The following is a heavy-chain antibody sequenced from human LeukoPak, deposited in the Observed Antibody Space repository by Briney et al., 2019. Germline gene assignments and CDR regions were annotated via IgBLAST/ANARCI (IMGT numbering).Heavy chain of an antibody. CDR1: EFSFRGYA. CDR3: ASSDDYSYYYLEV. D-gene: IGHD5-24*01. J-gene: IGHJ6*03. CDR2: ITSHGGGI. Sequence: PGGSLRLSCVGSEFSFRGYAMHWVRQAPGKGLEYVSTITSHGGGIFYANSVKGRFTISRDNSKNTVFLQMGSLRVEDMAVYYCASSDDYSYYYLEVWGRGTTVTVSS. V-gene: IGHV3-64*01.